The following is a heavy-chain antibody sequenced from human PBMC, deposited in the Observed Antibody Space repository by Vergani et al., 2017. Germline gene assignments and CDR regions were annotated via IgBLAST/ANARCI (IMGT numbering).Heavy chain of an antibody. D-gene: IGHD5-24*01. Sequence: EVQLLESGGGLVQPGGSLRLSCAASGFTFSSYAMSWVRQAPGKGLEWVSAISGSGGSTYYADSVKGRFTISRDNSKNTLYLQMNSLRAEDTAVYYCAKSLGFYRRDGYNSGGPDYGGQGTLVTVSS. CDR2: ISGSGGST. CDR3: AKSLGFYRRDGYNSGGPDY. CDR1: GFTFSSYA. J-gene: IGHJ4*02. V-gene: IGHV3-23*01.